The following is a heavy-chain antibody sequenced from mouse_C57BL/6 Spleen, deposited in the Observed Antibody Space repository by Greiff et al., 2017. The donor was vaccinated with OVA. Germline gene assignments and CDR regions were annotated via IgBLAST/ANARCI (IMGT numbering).Heavy chain of an antibody. CDR3: ARRDKLGPFAY. CDR1: GYTFTSSW. D-gene: IGHD4-1*01. J-gene: IGHJ3*01. CDR2: IYPSDSET. V-gene: IGHV1-61*01. Sequence: QVQLQQPGAELVRPGSSVKLSCKASGYTFTSSWMDWVKQRPGQGLEWIGNIYPSDSETHYNQKFKDKATLTVDKSSSTAYMQLSSLTSEDSAVYYCARRDKLGPFAYWGQGTLVTVSA.